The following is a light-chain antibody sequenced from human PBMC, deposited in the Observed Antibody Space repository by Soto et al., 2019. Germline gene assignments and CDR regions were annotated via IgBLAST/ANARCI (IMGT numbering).Light chain of an antibody. CDR1: SSNIGAGHD. CDR2: GNI. CDR3: QSYDSSLSGWV. V-gene: IGLV1-40*01. J-gene: IGLJ2*01. Sequence: QSVLTQPPSVSAAPGQRVTISCTGSSSNIGAGHDVHWYRQLPGTAPKLLIYGNINRPSGVPDRFSGSQSGTSTSLAITGLQAEDEADYYCQSYDSSLSGWVFGGGTKLTV.